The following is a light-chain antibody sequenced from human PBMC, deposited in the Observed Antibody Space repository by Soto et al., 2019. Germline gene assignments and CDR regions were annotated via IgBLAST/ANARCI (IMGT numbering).Light chain of an antibody. CDR3: CSYAGSYTLL. V-gene: IGLV2-11*01. J-gene: IGLJ2*01. CDR2: DFS. Sequence: QSALTQPRSVSGSPGQSVTISCTGSNSDVGAYNYVSWYQQHPGKAPKFMIYDFSKRPSGVPDRFSGSKSGNTASLTISGLQAEDEADYYCCSYAGSYTLLCGGGTQLTVL. CDR1: NSDVGAYNY.